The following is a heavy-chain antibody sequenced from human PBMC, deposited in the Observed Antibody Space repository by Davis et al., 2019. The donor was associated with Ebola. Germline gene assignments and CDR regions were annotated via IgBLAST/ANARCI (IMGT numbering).Heavy chain of an antibody. Sequence: MPSETLSLTCTVPGGSISSGDYYWSWIRQPPGKGLEWIGYIYYSGSTYYNPSLKSRVTISVDTSKNQFSLKLSSVTAADTAVYYCARHPPGYVMDVWGQGTSVTVSS. CDR1: GGSISSGDYY. D-gene: IGHD1-14*01. CDR3: ARHPPGYVMDV. V-gene: IGHV4-30-4*01. CDR2: IYYSGST. J-gene: IGHJ6*02.